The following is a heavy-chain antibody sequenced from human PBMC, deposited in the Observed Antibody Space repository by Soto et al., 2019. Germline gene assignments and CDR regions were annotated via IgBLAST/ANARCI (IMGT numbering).Heavy chain of an antibody. CDR2: ISYDGSNK. Sequence: QVQLVESGGGVVQPGRSLRLSCAASGFTFSSYGMHWVRQAPGKGLEWVAVISYDGSNKYYADSVKGRFTISRDNSKNTLYLQMNSXXAXDXXVXYCXXDGXXXXXXGYFDXWGQGTLVTVSS. CDR1: GFTFSSYG. V-gene: IGHV3-30*03. J-gene: IGHJ4*02. CDR3: XXDGXXXXXXGYFDX.